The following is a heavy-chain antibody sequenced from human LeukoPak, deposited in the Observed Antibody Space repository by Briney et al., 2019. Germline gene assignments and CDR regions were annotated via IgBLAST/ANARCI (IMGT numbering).Heavy chain of an antibody. CDR2: IYPGDSDT. D-gene: IGHD4-17*01. V-gene: IGHV5-51*01. CDR1: GYSFTSYW. Sequence: GESLQISCKGSGYSFTSYWIGWVRQLPGKGLEWMGIIYPGDSDTRYSPSFQGQVTISADKSISTAYLQWSSLKASDTAMYYCARPTPTVTHGAFDIWGQGTMVTVSS. J-gene: IGHJ3*02. CDR3: ARPTPTVTHGAFDI.